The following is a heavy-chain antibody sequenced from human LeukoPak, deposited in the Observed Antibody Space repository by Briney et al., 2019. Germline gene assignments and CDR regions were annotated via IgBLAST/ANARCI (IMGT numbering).Heavy chain of an antibody. CDR1: GYTFTGYY. V-gene: IGHV1-2*02. CDR3: ARASYDILTGYYMYYFDY. Sequence: ASVKVSCKASGYTFTGYYMHWVRQAPGQGLEWMGWINPNSGSTNYAQKFQGRVTMTRDTSISTAYMELSRLRSDDTAVYYCARASYDILTGYYMYYFDYWGQGTLVTVSS. D-gene: IGHD3-9*01. J-gene: IGHJ4*02. CDR2: INPNSGST.